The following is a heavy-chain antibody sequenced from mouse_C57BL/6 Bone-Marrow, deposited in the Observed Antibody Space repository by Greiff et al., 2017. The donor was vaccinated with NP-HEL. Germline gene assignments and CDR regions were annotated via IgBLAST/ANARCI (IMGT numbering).Heavy chain of an antibody. V-gene: IGHV1-14*01. CDR1: GYTFTSYV. CDR2: IYPYNDGT. CDR3: ARSSTTVVAPYWYFDV. D-gene: IGHD1-1*01. J-gene: IGHJ1*03. Sequence: VQLQQSGPELVKPGASVKMSCKASGYTFTSYVMHWVKQKPGQGLEWIGYIYPYNDGTKYNEKFKGKATLTSDKSSSTASMELSSLTSEDSAVYYCARSSTTVVAPYWYFDVWGTGTTVTVSS.